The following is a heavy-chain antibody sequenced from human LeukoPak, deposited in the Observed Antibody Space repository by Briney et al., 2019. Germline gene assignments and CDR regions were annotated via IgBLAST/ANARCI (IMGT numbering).Heavy chain of an antibody. CDR2: ISSSGKTI. CDR1: GFSFNTYS. J-gene: IGHJ4*02. D-gene: IGHD2-21*02. CDR3: ARVPLAVVTAIADY. Sequence: GSLRLSCAASGFSFNTYSMNWVRQAPGKGLEWVSYISSSGKTIYYADSVKGRFTISRDNAKNSLSLQMNSLRNEDTAVYYCARVPLAVVTAIADYWGQGTLVTVSS. V-gene: IGHV3-48*02.